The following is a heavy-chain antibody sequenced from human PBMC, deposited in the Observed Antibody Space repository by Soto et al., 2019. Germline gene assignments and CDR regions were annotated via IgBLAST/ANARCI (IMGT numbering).Heavy chain of an antibody. CDR2: IIPVLGTE. Sequence: QVQLVQSGAEVKKPGSSVKVSCRASGGTLISYAINWVRKAPGQGLEWMGGIIPVLGTEDYSQKFQGRVTITADESTSTAYMELSSLRSEDAAVYYCATGTAGDSSGYWVYWGQGTLVTVSS. CDR1: GGTLISYA. D-gene: IGHD3-22*01. J-gene: IGHJ4*02. V-gene: IGHV1-69*01. CDR3: ATGTAGDSSGYWVY.